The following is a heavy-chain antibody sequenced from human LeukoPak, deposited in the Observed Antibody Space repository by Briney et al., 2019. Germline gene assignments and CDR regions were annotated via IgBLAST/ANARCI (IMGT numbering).Heavy chain of an antibody. D-gene: IGHD3-10*01. CDR2: INYSGNT. V-gene: IGHV4-31*03. CDR3: ARGGSGEGY. J-gene: IGHJ4*02. Sequence: SQTLSLTCTVSGGSISSGAHYWNWIRQHPGKGLEWIGYINYSGNTYYNPSLKSRVTISADTSKNQFSLKLSSVTAADTAVYYCARGGSGEGYWGQGTLVTVSS. CDR1: GGSISSGAHY.